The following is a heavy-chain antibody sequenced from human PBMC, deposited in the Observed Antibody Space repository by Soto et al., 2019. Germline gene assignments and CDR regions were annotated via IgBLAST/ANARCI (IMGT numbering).Heavy chain of an antibody. CDR1: GFTFSSYG. J-gene: IGHJ4*02. CDR3: AKDGDGYTAYFDY. CDR2: ISYDGSNK. D-gene: IGHD5-12*01. Sequence: QVQLVESGGGVVQPGRSLRLSCAASGFTFSSYGMHWVRQAPGKGLEWVAVISYDGSNKYYADSVKGRFTISRDNSKNTLYLQMNSLRAEDTAVYYCAKDGDGYTAYFDYWGQGTLVTVSS. V-gene: IGHV3-30*18.